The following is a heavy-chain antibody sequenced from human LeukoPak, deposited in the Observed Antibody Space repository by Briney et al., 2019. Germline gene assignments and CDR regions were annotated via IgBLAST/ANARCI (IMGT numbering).Heavy chain of an antibody. CDR1: GFTFSNYV. CDR3: AKSRSGRRDDTFDI. Sequence: PGGSLRLSCAASGFTFSNYVMSWVRQAPGKGLEWVSYINHNGEMIFYPDFVKGRFTISRDNAKNSLYLQMNSLRDEDTAVYYCAKSRSGRRDDTFDIWGQGTMVTVSS. CDR2: INHNGEMI. J-gene: IGHJ3*02. V-gene: IGHV3-48*02. D-gene: IGHD1-26*01.